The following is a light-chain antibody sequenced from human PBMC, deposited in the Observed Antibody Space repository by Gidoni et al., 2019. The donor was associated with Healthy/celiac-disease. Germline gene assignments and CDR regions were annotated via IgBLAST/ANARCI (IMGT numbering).Light chain of an antibody. CDR1: QSISSY. CDR2: AAS. Sequence: DLQIPPSPSSLSASVGDRVTITCRASQSISSYLNWYQQKPGKAPKLLIYAASSLQSGVPSRFSGSGSGTDFTLTISSLQPEDFATYYCQQSYSTPLTFXGXTKVEIK. CDR3: QQSYSTPLT. J-gene: IGKJ4*01. V-gene: IGKV1-39*01.